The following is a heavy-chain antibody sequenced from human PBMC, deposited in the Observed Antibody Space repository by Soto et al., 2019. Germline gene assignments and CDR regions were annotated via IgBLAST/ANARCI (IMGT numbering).Heavy chain of an antibody. Sequence: GGSLRLSCAASGFTFSSYGMHWVRQAPGKGLEWVAVIWYDGSNKYYADSVKGRFTISRDNSKNTLYLQMNSLRAEDTAVYYCARGYSNYVDMDVWGQGTTVTVSS. CDR3: ARGYSNYVDMDV. CDR1: GFTFSSYG. V-gene: IGHV3-33*01. CDR2: IWYDGSNK. J-gene: IGHJ6*02. D-gene: IGHD4-4*01.